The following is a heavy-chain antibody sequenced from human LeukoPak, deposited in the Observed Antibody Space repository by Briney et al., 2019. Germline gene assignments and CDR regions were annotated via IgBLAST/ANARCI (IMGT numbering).Heavy chain of an antibody. CDR1: GFTVSSNY. CDR2: IYSGGTT. CDR3: AAGYCSGGSCYLPF. D-gene: IGHD2-15*01. V-gene: IGHV3-53*01. Sequence: PGGSLRVSCAASGFTVSSNYMSWVRQAPGKGLEWVSVIYSGGTTYYADSVKGRFTISRDNSKNTLYLQMNSLRGEDTAVYYCAAGYCSGGSCYLPFWGQGTLVTVSS. J-gene: IGHJ4*02.